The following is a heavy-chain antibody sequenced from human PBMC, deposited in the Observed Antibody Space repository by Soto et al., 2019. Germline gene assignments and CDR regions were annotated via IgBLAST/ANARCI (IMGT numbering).Heavy chain of an antibody. Sequence: SETLCLTCTVSCGSISSYYWRWIRQTPGKGLKWIGYIYYSGSTNYNPSLKSRVTISVDTSKNQFSLKLSSVTAADTAVYYCARLLGYCSGGSGPYHWFDPWGQGTLVTVSS. V-gene: IGHV4-59*01. CDR1: CGSISSYY. CDR3: ARLLGYCSGGSGPYHWFDP. D-gene: IGHD2-15*01. J-gene: IGHJ5*02. CDR2: IYYSGST.